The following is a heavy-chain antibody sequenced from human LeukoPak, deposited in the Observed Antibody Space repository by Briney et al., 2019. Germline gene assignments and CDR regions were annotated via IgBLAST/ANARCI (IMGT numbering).Heavy chain of an antibody. CDR1: GFTFSSYA. CDR2: ISGSGGST. J-gene: IGHJ4*02. CDR3: AKGYCSSTSRYAFDY. Sequence: GGSLRLSCAASGFTFSSYAMSWVRQAPGKGLEWVSAISGSGGSTYYADSVKGRFTISRDNSKNTLYLQMNSLRAEDTAVYYCAKGYCSSTSRYAFDYWGQGTLVTVSS. D-gene: IGHD2-2*01. V-gene: IGHV3-23*01.